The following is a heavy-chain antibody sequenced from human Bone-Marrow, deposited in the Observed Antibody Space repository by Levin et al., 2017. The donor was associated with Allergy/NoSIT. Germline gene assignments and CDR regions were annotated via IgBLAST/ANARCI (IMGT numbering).Heavy chain of an antibody. CDR1: GFSLSTSGVG. Sequence: TLSLTCTFSGFSLSTSGVGVGWIRQPPGKALEWLALIYWDDDKRYSPSLKSRLTITKDTSKNQVVLTMTNMDPVDTATYYCAHRGDTGTNYYDSSGYDTVLNWFDPWGQGTLVTVSS. J-gene: IGHJ5*02. CDR3: AHRGDTGTNYYDSSGYDTVLNWFDP. CDR2: IYWDDDK. V-gene: IGHV2-5*02. D-gene: IGHD3-22*01.